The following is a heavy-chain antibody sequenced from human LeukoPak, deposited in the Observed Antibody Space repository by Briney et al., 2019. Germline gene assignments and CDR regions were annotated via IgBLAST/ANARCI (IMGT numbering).Heavy chain of an antibody. V-gene: IGHV3-21*01. CDR2: ISSSSSYI. CDR3: ARDLLVPYSSSSGFDY. CDR1: GFTFSSYG. D-gene: IGHD6-6*01. J-gene: IGHJ4*02. Sequence: GGSLRLSCAASGFTFSSYGMHWVRQAPGKGLEWVSSISSSSSYIYYADSVKGRFTISRDNAKNSLYLQMNSLRAEDTAVYYCARDLLVPYSSSSGFDYWGQGTLVTVSS.